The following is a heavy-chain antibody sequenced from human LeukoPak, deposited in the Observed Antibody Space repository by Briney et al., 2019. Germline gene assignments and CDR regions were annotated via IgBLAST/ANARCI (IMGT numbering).Heavy chain of an antibody. V-gene: IGHV3-66*01. Sequence: PGGSLRLSCAASGFTVSSNYMSCVRQAPGKGLEWGSVIYIGGSTYYADYVKGRFTICSDNSKNTLYLQMNSLRAEDTAVYYCARDSWWFGEPSAKSFDYWGQGTLVTVSS. CDR2: IYIGGST. J-gene: IGHJ4*02. CDR3: ARDSWWFGEPSAKSFDY. CDR1: GFTVSSNY. D-gene: IGHD3-10*01.